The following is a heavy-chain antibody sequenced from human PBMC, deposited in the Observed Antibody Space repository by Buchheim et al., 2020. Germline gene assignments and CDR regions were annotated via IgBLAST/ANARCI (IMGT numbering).Heavy chain of an antibody. V-gene: IGHV6-1*01. D-gene: IGHD3-10*01. CDR1: GDSVSSNSAA. J-gene: IGHJ3*02. CDR2: TYYRSKWYN. CDR3: ARARGVLLWFGELLNAFDI. Sequence: QVQLQQSGPGLVKPSQTLSLTCAISGDSVSSNSAAWNWIRQSTWRGREWPGRTYYRSKWYNDYAVSVKSRITINPDTSKNQFSLQLNTVTPEDTAVYYCARARGVLLWFGELLNAFDIWGQGT.